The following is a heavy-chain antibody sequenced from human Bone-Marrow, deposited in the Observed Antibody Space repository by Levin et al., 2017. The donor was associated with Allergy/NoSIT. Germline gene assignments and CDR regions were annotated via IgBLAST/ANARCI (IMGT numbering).Heavy chain of an antibody. Sequence: QAGGSLRLSCAASGFTFSSYAMHWVRQAPGKGLEWVAVISYDGSNKYYADSVKGRFTISRDNSKNTLYLQMNSLRAEDTAVYYCARVPIPPRIPNAFDIWGQGTMVTVSS. J-gene: IGHJ3*02. CDR3: ARVPIPPRIPNAFDI. D-gene: IGHD2-21*01. V-gene: IGHV3-30-3*01. CDR2: ISYDGSNK. CDR1: GFTFSSYA.